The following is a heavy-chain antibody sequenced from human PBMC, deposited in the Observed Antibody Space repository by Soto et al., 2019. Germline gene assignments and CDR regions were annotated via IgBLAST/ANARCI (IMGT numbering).Heavy chain of an antibody. D-gene: IGHD1-26*01. CDR1: GFCFNISV. J-gene: IGHJ4*02. V-gene: IGHV3-23*01. CDR3: VKGSRRSPNIRFLIYRRY. CDR2: ISDVEGAT. Sequence: HGGSLRLFCAASGFCFNISVMTWVRQAPGKGLEWVSTISDVEGATYSADSVKGRFTTSRDNSKNTVFLQMDNLRAEDTAVYFCVKGSRRSPNIRFLIYRRYWGQGTPVTVSS.